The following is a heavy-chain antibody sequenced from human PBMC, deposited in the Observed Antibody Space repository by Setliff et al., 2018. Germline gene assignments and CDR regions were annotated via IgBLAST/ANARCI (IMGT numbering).Heavy chain of an antibody. Sequence: ASVKVSCKASGDTFSTYALSWVRQAPGQGLEWMGWISAYSGNTYYAQKLHDRVTLTTDTSTSTAYMELRSLGTDDTAVYYCSRLVRYCTTTTCQRASGGEFWGQGTLVTVSS. CDR3: SRLVRYCTTTTCQRASGGEF. J-gene: IGHJ4*02. V-gene: IGHV1-18*01. D-gene: IGHD2-2*01. CDR1: GDTFSTYA. CDR2: ISAYSGNT.